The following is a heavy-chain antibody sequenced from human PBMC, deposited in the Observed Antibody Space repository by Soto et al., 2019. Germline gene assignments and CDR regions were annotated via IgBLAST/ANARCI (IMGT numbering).Heavy chain of an antibody. CDR1: GGTFSSYR. CDR2: IVPIRRAA. V-gene: IGHV1-69*01. D-gene: IGHD6-13*01. J-gene: IGHJ4*02. CDR3: VRDSGAKLSSS. Sequence: QVQLVQSGAEVKKTGSSVRVSCKASGGTFSSYRLNWLRQAPGHGLEWVGGIVPIRRAAEYAQGFQGRVTITADETTRTSYMKLRSLKSQDTAVYYCVRDSGAKLSSSWGQGTLVTVSS.